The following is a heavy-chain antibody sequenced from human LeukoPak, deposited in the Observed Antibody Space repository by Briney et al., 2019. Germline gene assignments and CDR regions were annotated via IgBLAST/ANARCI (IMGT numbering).Heavy chain of an antibody. CDR2: ISGSGGST. V-gene: IGHV3-23*01. CDR3: AKGTTRGSYYAGDY. CDR1: GFTFSSYA. J-gene: IGHJ4*02. Sequence: GGSLRLSCAASGFTFSSYAMSWVRQAPGKGLEWVSAISGSGGSTYYADSVKGRFTISRDNSKNTLYLQMNGLRAEDTAVYYCAKGTTRGSYYAGDYWGQGTLVTVSS. D-gene: IGHD1-26*01.